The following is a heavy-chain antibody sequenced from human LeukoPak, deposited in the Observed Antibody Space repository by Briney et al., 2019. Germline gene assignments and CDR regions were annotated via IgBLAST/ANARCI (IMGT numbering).Heavy chain of an antibody. Sequence: GGSLRLSCAASGFTFSSYWMHWVLHSPEKGLLWVSRIDNNGRDTIYADSVKGRFTISRDNTRNTLHLQLGSLRAEDTAIYYCARGGGDHAFDIWGQGTMVTVSS. CDR3: ARGGGDHAFDI. D-gene: IGHD2-21*02. CDR1: GFTFSSYW. V-gene: IGHV3-74*01. CDR2: IDNNGRDT. J-gene: IGHJ3*02.